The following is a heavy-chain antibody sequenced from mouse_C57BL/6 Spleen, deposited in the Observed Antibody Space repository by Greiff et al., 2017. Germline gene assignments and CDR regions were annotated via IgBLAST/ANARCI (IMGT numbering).Heavy chain of an antibody. Sequence: VQLQQSGPELVKPGASVKLSCKASGYTFTSYDINWVKQRPGQGLEWIGWIYPRDGSTKYNEKFKGKVTLTLDTSSSTAYMELHSLTSEDSAVYFFARGGIYYDYEYYFDYWGQGTTLTVSS. V-gene: IGHV1-85*01. CDR1: GYTFTSYD. J-gene: IGHJ2*01. D-gene: IGHD2-4*01. CDR3: ARGGIYYDYEYYFDY. CDR2: IYPRDGST.